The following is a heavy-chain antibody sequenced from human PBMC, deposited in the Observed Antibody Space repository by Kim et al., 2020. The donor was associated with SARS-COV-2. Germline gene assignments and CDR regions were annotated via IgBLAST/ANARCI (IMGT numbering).Heavy chain of an antibody. CDR2: ISSSTIYR. CDR3: ARDRGECSGGSCYYGGFDI. CDR1: GFTFSSYS. V-gene: IGHV3-21*01. D-gene: IGHD2-15*01. Sequence: GGSLRLSCAASGFTFSSYSMNWVRQAPGKGLEWVASISSSTIYRYYADSMKGRFTISRDNAKNSLYLQMNSLRAEDTAVYYCARDRGECSGGSCYYGGFDIWGQGTMVTVSS. J-gene: IGHJ3*02.